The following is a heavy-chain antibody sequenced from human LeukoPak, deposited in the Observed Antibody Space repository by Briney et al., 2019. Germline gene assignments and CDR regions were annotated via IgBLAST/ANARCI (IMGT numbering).Heavy chain of an antibody. CDR3: ARERYSGSYYFDY. J-gene: IGHJ4*02. D-gene: IGHD1-26*01. CDR2: ISGSGGST. Sequence: GRSLRLSCAASGFTFSSYAMSWVRQPPGKGLEWVSAISGSGGSTYYADCVKGQFTISRDNSKNTLYLQMNSLRAEDTAVYYCARERYSGSYYFDYWGQGTLVTVSS. CDR1: GFTFSSYA. V-gene: IGHV3-23*01.